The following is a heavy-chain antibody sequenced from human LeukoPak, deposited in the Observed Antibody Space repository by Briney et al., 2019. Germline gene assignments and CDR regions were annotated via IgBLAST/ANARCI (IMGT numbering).Heavy chain of an antibody. V-gene: IGHV4-39*01. Sequence: SETLSLTCTVSGGSISSSSYYWGWIRQPPGKGLEWIGSMYYSGAAYFNPSLKSRVTISVDTSKNQFSLKLISVTAADTAVYYCARYIGGSGTCYFDHWGQGTLVTVSS. CDR3: ARYIGGSGTCYFDH. CDR2: MYYSGAA. CDR1: GGSISSSSYY. D-gene: IGHD1-26*01. J-gene: IGHJ4*02.